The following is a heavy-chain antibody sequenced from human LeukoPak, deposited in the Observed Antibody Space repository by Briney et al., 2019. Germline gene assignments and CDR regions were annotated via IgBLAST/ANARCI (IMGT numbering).Heavy chain of an antibody. V-gene: IGHV4-30-4*01. J-gene: IGHJ5*02. CDR2: IYSSGST. CDR3: ARGGGAMVRGEGFDP. Sequence: SETLSLTCTVSGGSFSSSDDFWSWIRQPPGKGLEWIGYIYSSGSTYYNPSLKSRVTISVDTSKKHFSLKLYSVTAADTAVYYCARGGGAMVRGEGFDPWGQGTLVTVSS. CDR1: GGSFSSSDDF. D-gene: IGHD3-10*01.